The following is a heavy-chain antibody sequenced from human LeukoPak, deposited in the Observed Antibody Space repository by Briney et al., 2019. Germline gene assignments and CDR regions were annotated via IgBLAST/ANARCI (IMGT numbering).Heavy chain of an antibody. CDR1: GFTVSNNY. V-gene: IGHV3-66*02. J-gene: IGHJ4*02. D-gene: IGHD3-16*01. CDR2: IYSGDNT. CDR3: AGRRVLDASFDY. Sequence: PGGSVRLSCAASGFTVSNNYMSWVRQAPGKGLEWVSVIYSGDNTYYVESVKGRFTISRDNSKNTLFLQMSRLRAEDTAVYYCAGRRVLDASFDYWGQGTLVTVSS.